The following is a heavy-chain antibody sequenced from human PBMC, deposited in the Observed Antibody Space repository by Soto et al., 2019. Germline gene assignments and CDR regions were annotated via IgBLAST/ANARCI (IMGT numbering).Heavy chain of an antibody. CDR2: IYWDDDK. CDR3: AHRAYYYGSGSYYTH. V-gene: IGHV2-5*02. D-gene: IGHD3-10*01. J-gene: IGHJ4*02. Sequence: QITLKESGPTLVKPTQTLTLTCTFSGFSLSTREVGVGWIRQPPGKALEWLALIYWDDDKRYSPSLKSRLTIXXDXSXSLVILIMTNMDPEDTATYYCAHRAYYYGSGSYYTHWGQGTLVTVSS. CDR1: GFSLSTREVG.